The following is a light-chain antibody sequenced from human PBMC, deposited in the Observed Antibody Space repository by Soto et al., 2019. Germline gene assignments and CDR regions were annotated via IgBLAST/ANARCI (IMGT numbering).Light chain of an antibody. CDR2: GAS. CDR3: QQRRNWPSLT. V-gene: IGKV3D-20*02. J-gene: IGKJ4*01. CDR1: QSVSSSY. Sequence: EIVLTQSPGTLSLSPGERATLSCRASQSVSSSYLAWYQQKPGQAPRLLIYGASSRATGIPDRFSGSGSGTDFTLTISRLEPEDFAVYYCQQRRNWPSLTLGGGTKVDIK.